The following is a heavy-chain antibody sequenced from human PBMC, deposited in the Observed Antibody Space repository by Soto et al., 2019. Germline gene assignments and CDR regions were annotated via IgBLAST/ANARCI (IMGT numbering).Heavy chain of an antibody. J-gene: IGHJ5*02. V-gene: IGHV4-39*07. Sequence: LPWSVVYGYSVDISGYWGWIRQPPGKGLEWIGNIYYSGSTYYNPSLKSRVTISVDTSKNQFSLKLSSVTAADTAVYYCARSVDPWGQGTLVTVS. CDR3: ARSVDP. CDR2: IYYSGST. CDR1: YGYSVDISGY.